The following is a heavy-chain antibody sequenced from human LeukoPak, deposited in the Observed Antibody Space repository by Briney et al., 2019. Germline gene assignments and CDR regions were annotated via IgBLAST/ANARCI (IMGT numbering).Heavy chain of an antibody. CDR2: IYSGGST. Sequence: GGSLRLSCAASEFTVSSNYMSWVRQAPGKGLEWVSVIYSGGSTYYADSVKGRFTISRHNSKNTLYLQMNSLSAEDTAVYYCARAFGGFIYYYGMDVWGHGTTVTVSS. V-gene: IGHV3-53*04. D-gene: IGHD3-16*01. CDR3: ARAFGGFIYYYGMDV. J-gene: IGHJ6*02. CDR1: EFTVSSNY.